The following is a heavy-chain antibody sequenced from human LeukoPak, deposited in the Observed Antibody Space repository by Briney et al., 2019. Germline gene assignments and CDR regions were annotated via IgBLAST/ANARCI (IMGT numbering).Heavy chain of an antibody. D-gene: IGHD6-13*01. CDR1: GYTFTGYY. CDR2: IDPNSGAT. V-gene: IGHV1-2*02. J-gene: IGHJ4*02. CDR3: ARDGVHSSSWFNFDY. Sequence: ASVKVSCKASGYTFTGYYLHWMRQAPGQGPEWMGWIDPNSGATNYEQRFQGRVTMTRDTSISTAYMELSRLRSDDTAVYYCARDGVHSSSWFNFDYWGQGTLVTVSS.